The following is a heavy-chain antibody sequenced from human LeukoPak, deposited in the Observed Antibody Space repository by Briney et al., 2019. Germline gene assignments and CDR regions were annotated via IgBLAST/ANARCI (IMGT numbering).Heavy chain of an antibody. V-gene: IGHV4-30-4*01. CDR2: IYYTGST. CDR3: ARESLRYCSAGSCSPFDS. Sequence: SETLSLTCAVYGGSFSGYYWSWIRQPPGKGLEWIGHIYYTGSTSYNPSLKSPVIISVDTSKNQFSLRLSSVTATDTGVYYCARESLRYCSAGSCSPFDSWGQGTLVTVSS. CDR1: GGSFSGYY. D-gene: IGHD2-15*01. J-gene: IGHJ4*02.